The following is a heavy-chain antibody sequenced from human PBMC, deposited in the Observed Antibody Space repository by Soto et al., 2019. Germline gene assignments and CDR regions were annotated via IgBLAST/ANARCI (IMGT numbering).Heavy chain of an antibody. J-gene: IGHJ4*02. CDR1: GGTFSNYA. CDR2: ILPFFGTA. CDR3: ARDGFGGNYLVY. V-gene: IGHV1-69*06. D-gene: IGHD2-15*01. Sequence: ASVKVSCKASGGTFSNYAFSWVRGAPGQGLDWMGGILPFFGTANYAQKFQGRVTITADKSTSTVYMELTRLTSDDTAVYYCARDGFGGNYLVYWGQGTLVTVSS.